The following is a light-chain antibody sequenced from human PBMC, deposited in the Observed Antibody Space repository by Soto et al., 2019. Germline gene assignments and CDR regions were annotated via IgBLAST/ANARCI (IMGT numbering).Light chain of an antibody. J-gene: IGKJ5*01. CDR1: QGISSY. CDR3: QRYNKYSIT. Sequence: DIQMTQSPSSLSASVGDRVTITCRASQGISSYLAWYQQKPGKAPKLLIYDASNLESGVPSRFSGSGFGTEFILTINSLQTDDFATYFCQRYNKYSITFGQGTRLEI. V-gene: IGKV1-5*01. CDR2: DAS.